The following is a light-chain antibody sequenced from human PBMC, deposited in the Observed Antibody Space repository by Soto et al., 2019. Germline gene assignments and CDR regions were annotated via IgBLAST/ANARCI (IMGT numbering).Light chain of an antibody. CDR2: GAS. CDR3: QQYATSPLT. CDR1: QGVGNNY. V-gene: IGKV3-20*01. Sequence: EILLTQSPGTLSLSPGERVTLSCRASQGVGNNYLAGYQQKPGQAPRLLVHGASNRATGIPDRFSGSGSETDFTLTISRLEPEDFAVYYCQQYATSPLTFGQGTKVEIK. J-gene: IGKJ1*01.